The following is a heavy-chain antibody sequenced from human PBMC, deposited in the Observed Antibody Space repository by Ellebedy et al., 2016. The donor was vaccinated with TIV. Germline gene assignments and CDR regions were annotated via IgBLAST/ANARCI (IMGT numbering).Heavy chain of an antibody. V-gene: IGHV4-34*01. D-gene: IGHD6-19*01. CDR2: INHGGSP. CDR3: ARGREQWHRFDY. J-gene: IGHJ4*02. Sequence: SETLSLTXAVYGESFTDYYWTWIRQPPGKGLEWIGEINHGGSPNYNPSLKSRVTISVDSSKSQFSLKLSSVTAADMAVYYCARGREQWHRFDYWGQGTLVTVSS. CDR1: GESFTDYY.